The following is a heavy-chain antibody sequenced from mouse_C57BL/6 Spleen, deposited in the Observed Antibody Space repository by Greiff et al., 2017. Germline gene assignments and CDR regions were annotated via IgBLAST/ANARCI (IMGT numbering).Heavy chain of an antibody. V-gene: IGHV2-2*01. CDR1: GFSLTSYG. D-gene: IGHD1-1*01. CDR2: IWSGGST. J-gene: IGHJ4*01. Sequence: QLQQSGPGLVQPSQSLSITCTVSGFSLTSYGVHWVRQSPGKGLEWLGVIWSGGSTDYNAAFISRLSISKDNSKSQVFFKMNSLQADDTAIYYCASYYGSSPYAMDYWGQGTSVTVSS. CDR3: ASYYGSSPYAMDY.